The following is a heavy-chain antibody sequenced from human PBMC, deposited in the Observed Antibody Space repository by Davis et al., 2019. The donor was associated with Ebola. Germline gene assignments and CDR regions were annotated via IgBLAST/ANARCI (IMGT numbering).Heavy chain of an antibody. J-gene: IGHJ6*03. CDR3: AAASLYYYYYMDV. Sequence: SVKVSCQASGFTFTRSAVQWVRQARGQRLEWIGWVVVGSGNTNYTHQFQDRVTISRDMSTSTAYMELSSLRSEDTAVYFCAAASLYYYYYMDVWGKGTTVTVSS. D-gene: IGHD2-2*01. CDR2: VVVGSGNT. V-gene: IGHV1-58*01. CDR1: GFTFTRSA.